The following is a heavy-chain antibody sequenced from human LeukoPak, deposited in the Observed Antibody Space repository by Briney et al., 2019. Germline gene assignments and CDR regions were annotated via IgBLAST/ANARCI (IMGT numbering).Heavy chain of an antibody. CDR1: GFSVSSNY. CDR2: MFASGST. CDR3: ARGLVQTGYSSSSYVH. V-gene: IGHV3-66*01. J-gene: IGHJ4*02. D-gene: IGHD6-13*01. Sequence: GGSLRLSCTASGFSVSSNYMSWVRQAPGKGLEWVSVMFASGSTYYADSVKGRFTFSRDIFRNTLFLQLNSLRVEDTAFYYCARGLVQTGYSSSSYVHWGQGTLVTVSS.